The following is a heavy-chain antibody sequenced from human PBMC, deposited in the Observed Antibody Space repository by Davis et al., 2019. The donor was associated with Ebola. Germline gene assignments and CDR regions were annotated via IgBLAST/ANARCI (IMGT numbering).Heavy chain of an antibody. CDR1: GFTLRNYA. J-gene: IGHJ2*01. CDR2: LSGSGGGT. CDR3: AKPFMTTVTPWYFDL. D-gene: IGHD4-17*01. Sequence: PGGSLRLSCAASGFTLRNYAMSWVRQAPGKGLEWVSGLSGSGGGTYYADSVRGRFTISRDNSKNTLYLEMNSLRAEDTALYYCAKPFMTTVTPWYFDLWGRGTLVTVSS. V-gene: IGHV3-23*01.